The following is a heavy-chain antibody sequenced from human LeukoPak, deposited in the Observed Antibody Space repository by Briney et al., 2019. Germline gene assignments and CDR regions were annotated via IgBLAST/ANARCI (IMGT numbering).Heavy chain of an antibody. CDR3: ARYTIFGVVIVAFDI. D-gene: IGHD3-3*01. J-gene: IGHJ3*02. Sequence: PSETLSLTCAVYGGSFSGYYWSWIRQPPGKGLEWIGEINHSGSTNYNPSLKSRVTISVDTSKNQFSLKLSSVTAADTAVYYCARYTIFGVVIVAFDIWGQGTMVTVSS. CDR2: INHSGST. CDR1: GGSFSGYY. V-gene: IGHV4-34*01.